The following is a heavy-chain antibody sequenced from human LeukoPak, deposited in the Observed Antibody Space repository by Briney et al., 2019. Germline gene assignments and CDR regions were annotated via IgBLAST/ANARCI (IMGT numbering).Heavy chain of an antibody. CDR2: ISGSGGST. Sequence: HPGGSLRLSCAASGFTFSSYAMSWVRQAPGKGLEWVSAISGSGGSTYYADSVKGRFTISGDNSKNTLYLQMNSLRAEDTAVYYCAKDLGDSSGYLDVAPMGDYWGQGTLVTVSS. CDR1: GFTFSSYA. CDR3: AKDLGDSSGYLDVAPMGDY. V-gene: IGHV3-23*01. D-gene: IGHD3-22*01. J-gene: IGHJ4*02.